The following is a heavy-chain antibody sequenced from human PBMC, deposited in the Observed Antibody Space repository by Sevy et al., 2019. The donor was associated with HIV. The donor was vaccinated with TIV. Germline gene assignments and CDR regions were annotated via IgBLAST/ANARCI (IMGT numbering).Heavy chain of an antibody. D-gene: IGHD1-1*01. V-gene: IGHV4-59*01. CDR2: IYFTGNT. CDR1: GGSISSYF. CDR3: ARDSTTRPRVLDY. J-gene: IGHJ4*02. Sequence: SETLSLTCSVSGGSISSYFWTWVRQSPGKGLEWIGNIYFTGNTDYSPSLKSRVTLSLDTSKSQFSLTLTSVTAADTTIYFCARDSTTRPRVLDYWGQRTLVTVSS.